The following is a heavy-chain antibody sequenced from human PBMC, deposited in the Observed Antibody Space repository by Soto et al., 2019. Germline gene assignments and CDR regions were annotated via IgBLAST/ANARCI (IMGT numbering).Heavy chain of an antibody. J-gene: IGHJ5*02. D-gene: IGHD3-9*01. V-gene: IGHV1-69*13. CDR3: ARFLSSTTLYDILTGYYVWFLP. CDR1: GGTFSSYA. CDR2: IIPIFGTA. Sequence: GASVKVSCKASGGTFSSYAISWVRQAPGQGLEWMGGIIPIFGTANYAQKFQGRVTITADESTSTAYMELSSLRSEDTAVYYCARFLSSTTLYDILTGYYVWFLPWRQETLVTV.